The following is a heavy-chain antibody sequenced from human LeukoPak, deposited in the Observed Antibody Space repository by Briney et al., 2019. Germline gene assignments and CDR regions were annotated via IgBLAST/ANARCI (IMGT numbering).Heavy chain of an antibody. J-gene: IGHJ5*02. CDR1: GGSISSSSYY. Sequence: SSETLSLTCTVSGGSISSSSYYWGWIRQPPGKGLEWIGSIYYSGSTYYNPSLKSRVTISVDTSKNQFSLTLSSVTAADTAVYYCARTHSSRYNWFDPWGQGTLVTVSS. CDR2: IYYSGST. D-gene: IGHD6-13*01. CDR3: ARTHSSRYNWFDP. V-gene: IGHV4-39*07.